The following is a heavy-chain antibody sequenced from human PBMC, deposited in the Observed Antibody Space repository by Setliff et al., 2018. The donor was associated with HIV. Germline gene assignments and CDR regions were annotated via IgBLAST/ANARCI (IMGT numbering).Heavy chain of an antibody. D-gene: IGHD3-3*01. J-gene: IGHJ3*02. Sequence: GGSLRLSCAASGFTFTSYAMSWVRQAPGKGLEWVSAIGGSGRNTYYADSVKGRFTISRDNSKSTMHLQMNSLRADDTAVYYRAKDRVVDGAFDIWGQGTMVTVSS. CDR2: IGGSGRNT. CDR1: GFTFTSYA. V-gene: IGHV3-23*01. CDR3: AKDRVVDGAFDI.